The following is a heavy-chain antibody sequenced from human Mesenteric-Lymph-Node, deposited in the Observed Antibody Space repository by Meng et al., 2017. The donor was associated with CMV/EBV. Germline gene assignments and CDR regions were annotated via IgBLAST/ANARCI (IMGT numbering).Heavy chain of an antibody. CDR2: ISNDESII. CDR3: ARGGSRPNYYYGMDV. CDR1: GFTFSRYW. J-gene: IGHJ6*02. V-gene: IGHV3-74*01. Sequence: GGSLRLSCAASGFTFSRYWMHWVRQAPGKGLVWVSRISNDESIISYADSVKGRFTISRDNAKNSLYLQMNSLRAEDTAVYYCARGGSRPNYYYGMDVWGQGTTVTVSS. D-gene: IGHD3-16*01.